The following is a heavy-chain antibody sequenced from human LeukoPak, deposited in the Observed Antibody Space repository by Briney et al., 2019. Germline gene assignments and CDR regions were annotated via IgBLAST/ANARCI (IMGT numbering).Heavy chain of an antibody. Sequence: GGALRLSCAASGFTSSSYAMHWVRQAPGKGLEWVAIISFDGNHKYFTDSVKGRFTISRGNAKNSLYLQMNSLRAEDTAVYYCARANDAFDSWGQGTMVTVSS. J-gene: IGHJ3*02. CDR3: ARANDAFDS. V-gene: IGHV3-30*04. CDR1: GFTSSSYA. CDR2: ISFDGNHK.